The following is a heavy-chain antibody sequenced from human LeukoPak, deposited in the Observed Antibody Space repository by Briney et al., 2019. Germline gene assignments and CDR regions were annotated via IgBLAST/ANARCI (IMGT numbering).Heavy chain of an antibody. J-gene: IGHJ6*03. D-gene: IGHD6-19*01. V-gene: IGHV1-46*01. Sequence: ASVKVSCKASGYTFTSYYMHWVRQAPGQGLGWMGIINPSGGSTSYAQKFQGRVTMTRDMSTSTVYMELSSLRSEDTAVYYCARDRYGGYSSGWYANYYYMDVWGKGTTVTVSS. CDR1: GYTFTSYY. CDR2: INPSGGST. CDR3: ARDRYGGYSSGWYANYYYMDV.